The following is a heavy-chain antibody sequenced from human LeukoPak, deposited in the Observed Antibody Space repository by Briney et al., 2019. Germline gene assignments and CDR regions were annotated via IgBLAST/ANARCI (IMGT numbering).Heavy chain of an antibody. CDR1: GFTFSSYA. D-gene: IGHD3-9*01. J-gene: IGHJ4*02. CDR2: ISYDGSNK. Sequence: GGSLRLSCAASGFTFSSYAMHWVRQAPGKGLEWVAVISYDGSNKYYADSVKGRFTISRDNSKNTLYLQMNSLRAEDTAVYYCVTGYYSPDYFDYWGQGTLVTVSS. CDR3: VTGYYSPDYFDY. V-gene: IGHV3-30*14.